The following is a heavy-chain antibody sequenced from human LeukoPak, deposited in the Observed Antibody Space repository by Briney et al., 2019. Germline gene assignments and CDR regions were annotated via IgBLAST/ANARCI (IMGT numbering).Heavy chain of an antibody. V-gene: IGHV4-34*01. J-gene: IGHJ6*03. CDR3: ARSYCSSTSCQPYYYYYYMDV. CDR1: GGSFSGYY. D-gene: IGHD2-2*01. Sequence: PSETLSLTCAVYGGSFSGYYWSWIRQPPGKGLEWIGEINHSGSTNYNPSLKSRVTMSVDTSKNQFSLKLSSVTAADTAVYYCARSYCSSTSCQPYYYYYYMDVWGKGTTVTVSS. CDR2: INHSGST.